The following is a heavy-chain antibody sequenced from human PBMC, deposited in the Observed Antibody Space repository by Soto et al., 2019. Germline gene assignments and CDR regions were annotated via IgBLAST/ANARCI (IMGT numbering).Heavy chain of an antibody. CDR2: ISAYNGNT. V-gene: IGHV1-18*01. D-gene: IGHD3-3*01. Sequence: ASVKVSCKASGYTFTSYGISWVRQAPGQGLEWMGWISAYNGNTNYAQKLQGRVTMTTDTSTSTAYMELRSLRSDDTAVYYCASRGGYDFWSPDHSGHYYGMDVWGQGTTVTVSS. J-gene: IGHJ6*02. CDR3: ASRGGYDFWSPDHSGHYYGMDV. CDR1: GYTFTSYG.